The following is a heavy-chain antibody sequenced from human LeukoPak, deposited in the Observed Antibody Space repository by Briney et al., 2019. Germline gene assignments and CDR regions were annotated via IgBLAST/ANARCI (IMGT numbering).Heavy chain of an antibody. CDR2: VSAYNGNT. Sequence: ASVKVSCKASGYTFTSYGISWVRQAPGQGLEWMGWVSAYNGNTNYAQKLQGRVTMTTDTSTSTAYVELRSLRSDDTAVYYCAREPTSYYYDSYGYYTRDYFDYWGQGTLVTVSS. D-gene: IGHD3-22*01. V-gene: IGHV1-18*01. CDR3: AREPTSYYYDSYGYYTRDYFDY. J-gene: IGHJ4*02. CDR1: GYTFTSYG.